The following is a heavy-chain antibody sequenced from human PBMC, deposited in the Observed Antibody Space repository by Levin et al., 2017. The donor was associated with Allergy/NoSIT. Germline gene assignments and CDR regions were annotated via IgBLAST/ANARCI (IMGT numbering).Heavy chain of an antibody. Sequence: GGSLRLSCKASGYTLTDYFMHWVRQAPGQGLEWMGWINPETGGIKYAQKFQDRVTITRDTSISTAAMELNSLRSDDTAVYYCVREGRPLKYFDLWGRGTLVTVSS. J-gene: IGHJ2*01. CDR2: INPETGGI. CDR1: GYTLTDYF. V-gene: IGHV1-2*02. CDR3: VREGRPLKYFDL.